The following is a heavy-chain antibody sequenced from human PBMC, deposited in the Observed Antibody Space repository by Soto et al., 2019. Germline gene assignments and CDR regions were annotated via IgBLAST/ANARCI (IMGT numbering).Heavy chain of an antibody. J-gene: IGHJ4*02. CDR2: IISVFETA. D-gene: IGHD6-25*01. V-gene: IGHV1-69*13. CDR3: ASGIPTRVAAEGYFEY. CDR1: GGTFSSYA. Sequence: SVKVSCKASGGTFSSYAISWVRQAPGQGLEWMGGIISVFETANYAQKFQGRVTITADESTSTAYMELSSLRSEDTAVYYCASGIPTRVAAEGYFEYWGQGTLVTVSS.